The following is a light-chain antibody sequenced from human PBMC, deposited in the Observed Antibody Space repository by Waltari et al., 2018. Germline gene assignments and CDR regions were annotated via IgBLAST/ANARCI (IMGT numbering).Light chain of an antibody. CDR1: PSVSRALRT. J-gene: IGKJ1*01. V-gene: IGKV3-20*01. CDR2: DAS. Sequence: EIVLTQSPGTLSLSPGARATLPCRASPSVSRALRTLAWYQQKPGQAPRLLIYDASTRATGIPDRFSGSGSGTDFTLTISRLEPDDFAVYYCQRYGTLPATFGQGTKVEIK. CDR3: QRYGTLPAT.